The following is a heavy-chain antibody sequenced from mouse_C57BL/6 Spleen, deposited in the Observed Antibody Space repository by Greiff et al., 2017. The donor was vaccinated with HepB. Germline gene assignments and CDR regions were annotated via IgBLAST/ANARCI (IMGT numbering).Heavy chain of an antibody. J-gene: IGHJ4*01. Sequence: VKLQESGAELVRPGTSVKMSCKASGYTFTNYWIGWAKQRPGHGLEWIGDIYPGGGYTNYNEKFKGKATLTADKSSSTAYMQFSSLTSEDSAIYYCARGDYDYAMDYWGQGTSVTVSS. CDR1: GYTFTNYW. V-gene: IGHV1-63*01. CDR2: IYPGGGYT. D-gene: IGHD2-4*01. CDR3: ARGDYDYAMDY.